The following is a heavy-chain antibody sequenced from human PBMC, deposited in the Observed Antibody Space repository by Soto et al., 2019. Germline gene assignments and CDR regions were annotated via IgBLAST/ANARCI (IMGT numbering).Heavy chain of an antibody. Sequence: TSVKVSCKASGYTFTGYYMHWVRQAPGQGLEWMGWINPNSGGTNYAQKFQGRVTMTRDTSISTAYMELSRLRSDDTAVYYCARDSSSGWYPGWYFDYWGQGTLVTVSS. CDR3: ARDSSSGWYPGWYFDY. CDR2: INPNSGGT. J-gene: IGHJ4*02. CDR1: GYTFTGYY. D-gene: IGHD6-19*01. V-gene: IGHV1-2*02.